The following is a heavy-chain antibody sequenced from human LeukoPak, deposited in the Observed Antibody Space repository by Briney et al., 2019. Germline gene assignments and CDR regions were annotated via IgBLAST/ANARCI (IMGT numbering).Heavy chain of an antibody. D-gene: IGHD6-19*01. CDR1: GFTFSSYA. J-gene: IGHJ4*02. CDR2: ISYDGSNK. CDR3: ARAGGQWLVLGY. V-gene: IGHV3-30*04. Sequence: GGSLRLSCAASGFTFSSYAMHWVRQAPGKGLEWVAVISYDGSNKYYADSVKGRFTISRDNSKNTLYLQMNSLRAEDTAVYYCARAGGQWLVLGYWGQGTLVTVSS.